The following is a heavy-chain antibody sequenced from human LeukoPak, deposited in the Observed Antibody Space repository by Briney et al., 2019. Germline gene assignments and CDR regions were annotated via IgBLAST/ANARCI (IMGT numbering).Heavy chain of an antibody. V-gene: IGHV1-2*02. D-gene: IGHD6-13*01. CDR2: INPNSGGT. J-gene: IGHJ6*02. CDR3: ERDSLSYSSSWYYYYSGMDF. CDR1: GYTFTGYY. Sequence: ASVKVSCKASGYTFTGYYMHWVRQAPGQGLEWMGWINPNSGGTNYAQGFQGRVTMTRDTSISTAYMELRRLRTDDTAWFYCERDSLSYSSSWYYYYSGMDFWAQGTTVTVSS.